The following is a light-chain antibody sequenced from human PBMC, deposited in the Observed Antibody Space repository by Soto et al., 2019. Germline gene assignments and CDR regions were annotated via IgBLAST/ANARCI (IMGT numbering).Light chain of an antibody. CDR1: QVINSY. CDR3: QQVDSFPWT. CDR2: DAS. J-gene: IGKJ1*01. Sequence: IQLTQSPSSLSASVGDRVTITCRASQVINSYLAWYQQKPGKAPKLLIYDASTLQSGVPSRFSGSGFGSDFTLTISSLQHEDFATYYCQQVDSFPWTFGQGPKVDIK. V-gene: IGKV1-9*01.